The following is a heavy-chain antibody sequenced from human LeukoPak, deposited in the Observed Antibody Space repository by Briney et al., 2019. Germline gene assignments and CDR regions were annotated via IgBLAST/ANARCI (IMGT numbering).Heavy chain of an antibody. CDR1: GYTFTGYY. CDR3: ARKDPGTDYYYGMDV. J-gene: IGHJ6*02. CDR2: INPNSGGT. Sequence: ASVKVSCKASGYTFTGYYMHWVRQAPGQGLEWMGWINPNSGGTNYAQKFQGRVTMTRDTSISTAYMKPSRLRSDDTAVYYCARKDPGTDYYYGMDVWGQGTTVTVSS. D-gene: IGHD6-13*01. V-gene: IGHV1-2*02.